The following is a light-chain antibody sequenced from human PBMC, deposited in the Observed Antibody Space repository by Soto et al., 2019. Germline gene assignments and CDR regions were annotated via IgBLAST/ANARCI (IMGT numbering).Light chain of an antibody. Sequence: EIVLTQSPATLSLSPGERATLSCRASQSVSSYLAWYQQKPGQAPRLLIYDASNRATGIPARFSGSGSGTDFTLPISSLEPEVFAVYYCQQRSNWPPTWTFGQGTKVDIK. CDR1: QSVSSY. CDR2: DAS. J-gene: IGKJ1*01. CDR3: QQRSNWPPTWT. V-gene: IGKV3-11*01.